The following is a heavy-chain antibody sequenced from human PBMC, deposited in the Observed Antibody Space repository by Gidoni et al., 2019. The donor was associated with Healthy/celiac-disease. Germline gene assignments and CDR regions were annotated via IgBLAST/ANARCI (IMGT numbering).Heavy chain of an antibody. Sequence: QVQLVESGGGVVQPGRSLRLSWAASGLIFSSYGMHWVRQAPGKGLEWVAVIWYDGSNKYYADSVKGRFTISRDNSKNTLYLQMNSLRAEDTAVYYCARDRGWELLSVGFDYWGQGTLVTVSS. D-gene: IGHD1-26*01. CDR3: ARDRGWELLSVGFDY. J-gene: IGHJ4*02. CDR1: GLIFSSYG. V-gene: IGHV3-33*08. CDR2: IWYDGSNK.